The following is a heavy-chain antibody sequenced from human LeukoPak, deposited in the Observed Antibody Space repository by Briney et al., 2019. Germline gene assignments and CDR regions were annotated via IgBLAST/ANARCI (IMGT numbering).Heavy chain of an antibody. Sequence: GASVKVSCKASGYTFTGYYMHWVRQAPGQGLEWMGWINPNSGGTNYAQKFQGRVTMTRDTSISTAYMELSRLRSDDTAVYYCARGSSVSSPAAITPVDYWGQGTLVTVSS. J-gene: IGHJ4*02. CDR3: ARGSSVSSPAAITPVDY. CDR2: INPNSGGT. V-gene: IGHV1-2*02. D-gene: IGHD2-2*01. CDR1: GYTFTGYY.